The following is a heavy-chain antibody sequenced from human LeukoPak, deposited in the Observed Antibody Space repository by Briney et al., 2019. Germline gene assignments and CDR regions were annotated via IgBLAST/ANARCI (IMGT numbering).Heavy chain of an antibody. J-gene: IGHJ4*02. V-gene: IGHV3-66*01. CDR1: GFTVSSNY. CDR3: ARVDYGDYGFDY. D-gene: IGHD4-17*01. Sequence: PGGSLRLSCAASGFTVSSNYMSWVRQAPGKGLEWVSVIYSGGSTYYADSVKGRFTISRDNSENTLYLQMNSLRAEDTAVYYCARVDYGDYGFDYWGQGTLVTVSS. CDR2: IYSGGST.